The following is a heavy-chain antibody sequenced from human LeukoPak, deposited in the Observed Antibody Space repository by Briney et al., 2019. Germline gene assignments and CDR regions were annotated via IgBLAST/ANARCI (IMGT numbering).Heavy chain of an antibody. CDR2: IKEDGSEK. J-gene: IGHJ3*02. CDR3: ARDLKGITMIVVVARSEAFDI. Sequence: GGSLRLSCAASGLTFSSYWMSWVRQAPGKGLEWVANIKEDGSEKNYEDSVKGRFTISRDNAKNSLYLQMNSLRAEDTAVYYCARDLKGITMIVVVARSEAFDIWGQGTMVTVSS. V-gene: IGHV3-7*01. D-gene: IGHD3-22*01. CDR1: GLTFSSYW.